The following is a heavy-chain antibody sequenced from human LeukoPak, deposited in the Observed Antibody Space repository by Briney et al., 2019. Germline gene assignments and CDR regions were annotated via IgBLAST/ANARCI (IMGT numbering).Heavy chain of an antibody. CDR1: GFTFSSYS. V-gene: IGHV3-48*04. D-gene: IGHD3-10*01. J-gene: IGHJ4*02. Sequence: PGGSLRLSCVTSGFTFSSYSLNWVRQAPGKGLEWVSFISSGATSMYYADSVKGRFTISRDNAKNSLYLQMNSLRAEDTAVYYCARDRANYYGSGSRWYYFDYWGQGTLVTVSS. CDR3: ARDRANYYGSGSRWYYFDY. CDR2: ISSGATSM.